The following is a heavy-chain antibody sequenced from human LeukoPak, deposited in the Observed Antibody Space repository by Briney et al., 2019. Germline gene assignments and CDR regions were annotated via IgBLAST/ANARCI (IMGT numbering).Heavy chain of an antibody. D-gene: IGHD2-15*01. J-gene: IGHJ4*02. Sequence: SETLSLTCTVSGYSISSGYYWGWIRQPPGKGLEWIGSIFHSGGSYYNPSLKSRVTISVDTSKNQFSLKLSSVTAADTAVYYCARNPPASGPIDYWGQGTLVTVSS. CDR2: IFHSGGS. CDR1: GYSISSGYY. CDR3: ARNPPASGPIDY. V-gene: IGHV4-38-2*02.